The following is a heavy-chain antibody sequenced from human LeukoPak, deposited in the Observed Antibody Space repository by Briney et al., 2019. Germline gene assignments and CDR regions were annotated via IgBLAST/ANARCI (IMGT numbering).Heavy chain of an antibody. D-gene: IGHD2-21*01. CDR1: GYTFTSYD. V-gene: IGHV1-8*03. Sequence: GASVKVSCKASGYTFTSYDINWVRQATGQGLEWMGWMNPNSGNTGYAQKFQGRVTITRNTSISTAYMELSSLRSEDTAVYYCVRAGYCGGDCYWFDYWGQGTLVTVSS. CDR3: VRAGYCGGDCYWFDY. CDR2: MNPNSGNT. J-gene: IGHJ4*02.